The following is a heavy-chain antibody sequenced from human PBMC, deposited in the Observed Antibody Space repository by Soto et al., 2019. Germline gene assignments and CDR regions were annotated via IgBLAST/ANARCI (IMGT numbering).Heavy chain of an antibody. J-gene: IGHJ4*02. Sequence: QVQLQESGPGLVKPSETLSLTCTVSGASISRYYWSWIRQSPGKGLEWIGYMYYSGNANYNPSLRSRITISVDTSKNQFSLNLNSVTAADTAVYYCAREYPVHSAYFDYWGQEILVTVSS. V-gene: IGHV4-59*01. D-gene: IGHD1-26*01. CDR3: AREYPVHSAYFDY. CDR1: GASISRYY. CDR2: MYYSGNA.